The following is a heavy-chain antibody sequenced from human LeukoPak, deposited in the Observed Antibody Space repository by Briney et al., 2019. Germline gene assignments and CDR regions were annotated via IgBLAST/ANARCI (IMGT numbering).Heavy chain of an antibody. CDR1: GFSVSTSY. CDR2: LYDSGDT. CDR3: ARAAYDSGGYTANHDF. V-gene: IGHV3-53*01. Sequence: PGGSLRLSCAASGFSVSTSYMSWVRQAPGKGLEYVSVLYDSGDTYYAESVKGRFTISRDNSKNTVYLQMNSLRVEDMAVYYCARAAYDSGGYTANHDFWGQRTLVTVSS. J-gene: IGHJ4*02. D-gene: IGHD3-22*01.